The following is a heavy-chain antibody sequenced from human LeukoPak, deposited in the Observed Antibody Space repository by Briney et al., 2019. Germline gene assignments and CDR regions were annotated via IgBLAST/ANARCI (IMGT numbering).Heavy chain of an antibody. J-gene: IGHJ4*02. CDR1: GGSISSGGYS. CDR2: IYHSGST. Sequence: PSETLSLTCAVSGGSISSGGYSWSWIRQPPGKGLEWIGYIYHSGSTYYNPSLKSRVTISVDRSKNQFSLKLSSVTAADTAMYYCASPKRDGYNFNIDYWGQGTLVTVSS. D-gene: IGHD5-24*01. CDR3: ASPKRDGYNFNIDY. V-gene: IGHV4-30-2*01.